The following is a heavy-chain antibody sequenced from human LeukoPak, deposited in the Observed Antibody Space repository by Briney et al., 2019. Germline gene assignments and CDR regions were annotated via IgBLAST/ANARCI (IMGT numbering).Heavy chain of an antibody. Sequence: GGSLRLSRAASGCTLSRYSMSWVRQAPRKGLEWVSYISSSRSTIFYADPVKGRFTISRDNAKNSLYLQMNSLRDDHTAVYYCARDNLGRQQLVLLYYYGMDVWGQGTTVTVSS. V-gene: IGHV3-48*02. J-gene: IGHJ6*02. CDR1: GCTLSRYS. CDR2: ISSSRSTI. D-gene: IGHD6-13*01. CDR3: ARDNLGRQQLVLLYYYGMDV.